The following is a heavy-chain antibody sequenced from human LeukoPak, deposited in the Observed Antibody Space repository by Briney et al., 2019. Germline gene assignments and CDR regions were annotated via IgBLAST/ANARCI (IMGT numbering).Heavy chain of an antibody. J-gene: IGHJ4*02. CDR1: GGSFSGYY. CDR3: ARVAYYSDRSAFAFFDY. D-gene: IGHD3-22*01. V-gene: IGHV4-34*01. CDR2: INHSGST. Sequence: SETLSLTCGVYGGSFSGYYWSWIRQPPGKGLEWIGEINHSGSTNYNPSLKSRVTISIDTSKNQFSLKLSSVTAADTAVYYCARVAYYSDRSAFAFFDYWGRGTLVTVSS.